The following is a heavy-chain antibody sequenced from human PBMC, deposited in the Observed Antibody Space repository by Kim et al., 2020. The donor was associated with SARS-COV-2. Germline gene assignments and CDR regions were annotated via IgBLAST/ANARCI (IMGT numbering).Heavy chain of an antibody. CDR3: ARGPQDIVVVVAANGMDV. J-gene: IGHJ6*02. D-gene: IGHD2-15*01. V-gene: IGHV4-34*01. Sequence: KSRVTISVDTSKNQFSLKLSSVTAAETAVYYCARGPQDIVVVVAANGMDVWGQGTTVTVSS.